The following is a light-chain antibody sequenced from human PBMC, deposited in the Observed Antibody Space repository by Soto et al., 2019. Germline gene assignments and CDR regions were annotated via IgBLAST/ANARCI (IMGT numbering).Light chain of an antibody. CDR2: GAS. CDR1: QSVAGH. Sequence: ETGLTTSPCTLSLSPGERATLSCRASQSVAGHLAWYQQKPGQAPRLLIFGASVRATGIPARFSGSGSGTEFVLTIDSLQSEDFAVYYCHQYNDWTSITFGQGTRLEIK. CDR3: HQYNDWTSIT. J-gene: IGKJ5*01. V-gene: IGKV3-15*01.